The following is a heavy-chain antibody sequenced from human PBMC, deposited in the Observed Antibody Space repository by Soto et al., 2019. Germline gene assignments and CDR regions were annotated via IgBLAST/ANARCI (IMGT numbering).Heavy chain of an antibody. CDR2: IYYSGST. V-gene: IGHV4-39*01. D-gene: IGHD1-7*01. CDR3: ARQGYNWNYVRIDEFDY. CDR1: GGSISSSSYY. J-gene: IGHJ4*02. Sequence: SETLSLTCTVSGGSISSSSYYWGWIRQPPGKGLEWIGSIYYSGSTYYNPSLKSRVTISVDTSKNQFSLKLSSVTAADTAVYYCARQGYNWNYVRIDEFDYWGQGTLVTVSS.